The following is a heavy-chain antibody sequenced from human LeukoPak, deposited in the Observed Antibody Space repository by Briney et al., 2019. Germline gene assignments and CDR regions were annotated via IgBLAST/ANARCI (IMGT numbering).Heavy chain of an antibody. CDR2: IYYSGST. J-gene: IGHJ2*01. CDR3: ARFNDGGYYWYFDL. V-gene: IGHV4-59*01. D-gene: IGHD2-15*01. CDR1: GGSISSYY. Sequence: SETLSLTCTVSGGSISSYYWSWIRQPPGKGLEWIGYIYYSGSTNYNPSLKSRVTISVDTSKNQFSLKLSSVTAADTAAYYCARFNDGGYYWYFDLWGRGTLVTVSS.